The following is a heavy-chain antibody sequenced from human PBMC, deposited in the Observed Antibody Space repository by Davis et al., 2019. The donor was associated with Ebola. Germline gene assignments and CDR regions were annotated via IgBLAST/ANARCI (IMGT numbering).Heavy chain of an antibody. D-gene: IGHD5-24*01. CDR1: GGTFSSYA. CDR3: AREKKHRDGYNWWGY. V-gene: IGHV1-69*13. J-gene: IGHJ4*02. CDR2: IIPIFGTA. Sequence: SVKVSCKASGGTFSSYAISWVRQAPGQGLEWMGGIIPIFGTANYAQKFQGRVTITADESTSTAYMELSSLRSEDTAVYYCAREKKHRDGYNWWGYWGQGTLVTVSS.